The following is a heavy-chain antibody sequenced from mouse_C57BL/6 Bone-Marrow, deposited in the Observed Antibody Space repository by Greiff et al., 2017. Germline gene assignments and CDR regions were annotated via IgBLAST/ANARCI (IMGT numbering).Heavy chain of an antibody. CDR1: GYTFTSYG. CDR3: ARRDYSNYGGFFAY. J-gene: IGHJ3*01. CDR2: IYPRSGNT. D-gene: IGHD2-5*01. V-gene: IGHV1-81*01. Sequence: QVQLQQSGAELARPGASVKLSCKASGYTFTSYGISWVKQRTGQGLEWIGEIYPRSGNTYSNEKFKGKATLTADKSSSTAYMELRSLTSEDSAVYFCARRDYSNYGGFFAYWGQGTLVTVSA.